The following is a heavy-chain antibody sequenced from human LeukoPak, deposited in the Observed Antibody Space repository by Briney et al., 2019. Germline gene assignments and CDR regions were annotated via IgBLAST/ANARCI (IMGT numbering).Heavy chain of an antibody. V-gene: IGHV4-39*07. CDR1: GDSISSSSYY. CDR2: IPYSGST. D-gene: IGHD3-10*01. Sequence: KPSETLSLTCTVSGDSISSSSYYWGWIRQPPGKGLEWIGSIPYSGSTYYNPSLKRRVTISVDTSKNQFSLKLSSVTAADTAVYYCARCKDYYVSGSYYKTFDYWGQGTLVTVSS. CDR3: ARCKDYYVSGSYYKTFDY. J-gene: IGHJ4*02.